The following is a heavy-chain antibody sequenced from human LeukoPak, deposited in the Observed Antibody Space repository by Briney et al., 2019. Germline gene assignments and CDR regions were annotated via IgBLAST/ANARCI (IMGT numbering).Heavy chain of an antibody. CDR2: ISGSGGST. D-gene: IGHD3-3*01. Sequence: PGGSLRLSCAGSGFTFSSYAMSWVRQAPGKGLEGVSAISGSGGSTYYADSVKGRFTISRDNSKNTLYLQMNSLRAEDTAVYYCARNERSGSSCFYYYMDVWGNGTTVTVSS. J-gene: IGHJ6*03. CDR1: GFTFSSYA. V-gene: IGHV3-23*01. CDR3: ARNERSGSSCFYYYMDV.